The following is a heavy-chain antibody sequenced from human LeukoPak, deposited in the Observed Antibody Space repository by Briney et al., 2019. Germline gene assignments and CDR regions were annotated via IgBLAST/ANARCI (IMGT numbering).Heavy chain of an antibody. CDR2: ISYDGSNK. J-gene: IGHJ4*02. Sequence: QSGRSLRLSCAASGLTLSSYAMHWVRQAPGKGLEWVAVISYDGSNKYYADSVKGRFTISRDNSKNTLYLQMNSLRAEDTAVYYCARDNNCDYWGQGTLVTVSS. D-gene: IGHD5-24*01. CDR1: GLTLSSYA. CDR3: ARDNNCDY. V-gene: IGHV3-30-3*01.